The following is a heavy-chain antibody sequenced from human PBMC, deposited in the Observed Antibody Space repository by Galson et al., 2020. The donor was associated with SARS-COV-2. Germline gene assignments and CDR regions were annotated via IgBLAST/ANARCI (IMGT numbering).Heavy chain of an antibody. CDR2: IWPDASIK. V-gene: IGHV3-33*01. Sequence: GESLKISCAASGFPFGAFGMHWVRQAPGKGLEWVAVIWPDASIKYYTDSVKGRFTISRDNSRSTLYLQMNSLGAEDTAIYYCARHNHLYDYDLWGQGTLLTVSS. CDR1: GFPFGAFG. J-gene: IGHJ5*02. D-gene: IGHD3-16*01. CDR3: ARHNHLYDYDL.